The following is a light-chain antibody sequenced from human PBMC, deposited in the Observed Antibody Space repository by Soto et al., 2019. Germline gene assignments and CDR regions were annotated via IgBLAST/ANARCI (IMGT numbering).Light chain of an antibody. CDR2: KAS. Sequence: DIQMTQSPSTLSASVGDRVTITCRASQSISSRLAWYQQKPGKAPKLLIYKASSLESGVPSRFSGSGSGTEFTLTISSLQPDDFATYYCQQYNSYVTVGGGTKVEIK. J-gene: IGKJ4*01. V-gene: IGKV1-5*03. CDR3: QQYNSYVT. CDR1: QSISSR.